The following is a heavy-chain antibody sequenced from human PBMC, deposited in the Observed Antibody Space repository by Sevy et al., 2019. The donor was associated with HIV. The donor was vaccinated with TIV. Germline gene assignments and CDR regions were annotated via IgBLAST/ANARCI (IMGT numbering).Heavy chain of an antibody. CDR1: GFTFNIYE. J-gene: IGHJ4*02. CDR2: ISSSFTNI. D-gene: IGHD3-10*02. Sequence: GESLKISGVASGFTFNIYEMNWVRQAPGQGLEWVSYISSSFTNIYYAESVKGRFTISRDNAKNSLYLQMNSLRAEDTAVYYCTNYVHYWGQGTLVTVSS. CDR3: TNYVHY. V-gene: IGHV3-48*03.